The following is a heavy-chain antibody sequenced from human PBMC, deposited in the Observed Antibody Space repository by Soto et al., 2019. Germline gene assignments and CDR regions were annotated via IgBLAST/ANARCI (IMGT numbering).Heavy chain of an antibody. CDR1: GGTFSSYA. Sequence: SVKVSCKASGGTFSSYAISWVRQAPGQGLEWMGGIIPIFGTANYAQKFQGRVTITADKSTSTAYMELSSLRSEDTAVYYCARRWRYDFWSGYFDPWGQGTLVTV. D-gene: IGHD3-3*01. CDR2: IIPIFGTA. J-gene: IGHJ5*02. CDR3: ARRWRYDFWSGYFDP. V-gene: IGHV1-69*06.